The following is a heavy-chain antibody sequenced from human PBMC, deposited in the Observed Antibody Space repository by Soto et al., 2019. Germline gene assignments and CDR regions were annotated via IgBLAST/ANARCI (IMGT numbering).Heavy chain of an antibody. Sequence: QVQLVESGGGVVQPGRSLRLSCAASGFTFSSYGMHWVRQAPGKGLEWVAVISYDGSNKYYADSVKGRFTISRDNSKNTLYLQMNSLRAEDTAVYYCAKGAYSGSYLVYWGQGTLVTVSS. CDR3: AKGAYSGSYLVY. D-gene: IGHD1-26*01. J-gene: IGHJ4*02. CDR2: ISYDGSNK. V-gene: IGHV3-30*18. CDR1: GFTFSSYG.